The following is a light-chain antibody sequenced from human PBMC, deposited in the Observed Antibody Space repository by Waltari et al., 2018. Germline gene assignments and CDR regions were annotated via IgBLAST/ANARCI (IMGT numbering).Light chain of an antibody. CDR2: WAS. CDR1: QSVLYSANNKDY. Sequence: DIVMTQSPDFLAVSLGERATIHCQSSQSVLYSANNKDYLAWYQQKPGQPPKLLIYWASTRESGVPDRFSGSGSRTDFTLTISSLQAEDVAVYYCQQYYGVPLTFGGGTKVEIK. V-gene: IGKV4-1*01. CDR3: QQYYGVPLT. J-gene: IGKJ4*01.